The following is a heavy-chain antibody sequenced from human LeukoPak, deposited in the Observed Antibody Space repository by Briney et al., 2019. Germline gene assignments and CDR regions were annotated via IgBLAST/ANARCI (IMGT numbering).Heavy chain of an antibody. Sequence: PGGSLRLSCAASGFTFSSYAMSWVRQAPGKGLEWVSAISGSGGSTYYADSVKGRFTISRDNSKNTLYLQMNSLRAEDTAVYYCAKTPKWLLTKGSVDYWGQGTLVTVSS. CDR1: GFTFSSYA. D-gene: IGHD3-22*01. CDR3: AKTPKWLLTKGSVDY. V-gene: IGHV3-23*01. CDR2: ISGSGGST. J-gene: IGHJ4*02.